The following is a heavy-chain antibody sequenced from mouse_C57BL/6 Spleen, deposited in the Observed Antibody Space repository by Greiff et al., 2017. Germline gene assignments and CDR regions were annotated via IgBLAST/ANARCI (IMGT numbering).Heavy chain of an antibody. CDR2: FYPGSGSI. CDR1: GYTFTEYT. CDR3: ERHEPYYYGSSPEDMDY. J-gene: IGHJ2*01. Sequence: QVQLQQSGAELVKPGASVKLSCKASGYTFTEYTIHWVKQRPGQGLEWIGWFYPGSGSIKYNEKFKDKATLTADKSSSTVYMELSRLTSEDAAVYFCERHEPYYYGSSPEDMDYWGQGTTLTVSS. V-gene: IGHV1-62-2*01. D-gene: IGHD1-1*01.